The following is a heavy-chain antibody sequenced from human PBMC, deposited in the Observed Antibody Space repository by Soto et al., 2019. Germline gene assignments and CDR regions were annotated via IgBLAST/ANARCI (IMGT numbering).Heavy chain of an antibody. CDR2: IYYSGST. V-gene: IGHV4-31*03. Sequence: SETLSLTCTVPGGSISSGGYYWSWIRQHPGKGLEWIGYIYYSGSTYYNPSLKSRVTISVDTSKNQFSLKLSSVTAADTAVYYCAGGSDYYYYGMDVWGQGTTVTVSS. D-gene: IGHD3-10*01. J-gene: IGHJ6*02. CDR3: AGGSDYYYYGMDV. CDR1: GGSISSGGYY.